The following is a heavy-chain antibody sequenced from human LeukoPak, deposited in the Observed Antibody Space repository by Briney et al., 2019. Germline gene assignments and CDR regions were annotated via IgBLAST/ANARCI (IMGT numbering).Heavy chain of an antibody. CDR1: GGTFSSYA. V-gene: IGHV1-69*04. D-gene: IGHD3-22*01. CDR2: IIPILGIA. Sequence: SVKVSCKASGGTFSSYAISWVRQAPGQGLEWMGRIIPILGIANYAQKFQGRVTITADKSTSTAYMELSSLRSEDTAVYYCAKTGSSGYYYVDYWGQGTLVTVSS. J-gene: IGHJ4*02. CDR3: AKTGSSGYYYVDY.